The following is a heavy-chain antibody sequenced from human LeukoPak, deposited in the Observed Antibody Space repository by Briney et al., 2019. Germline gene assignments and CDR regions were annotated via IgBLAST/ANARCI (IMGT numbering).Heavy chain of an antibody. CDR1: GGSISSGGYS. D-gene: IGHD2-21*01. CDR3: ARDIPYYYGMDV. CDR2: IYHSGST. V-gene: IGHV4-30-2*01. J-gene: IGHJ6*02. Sequence: SQTLSLTCAVSGGSISSGGYSWSWIRQPPGKGLEWIGYIYHSGSTYYNPSLKSRVTISVDRSKNQFSLKLSSVTAADTAVYYCARDIPYYYGMDVWGQGITVTVSS.